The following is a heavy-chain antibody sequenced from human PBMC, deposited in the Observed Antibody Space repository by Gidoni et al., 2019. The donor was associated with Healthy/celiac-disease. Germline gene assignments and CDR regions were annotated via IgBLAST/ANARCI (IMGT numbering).Heavy chain of an antibody. J-gene: IGHJ4*02. CDR2: IYPGDSDT. CDR1: GYSRTSYW. D-gene: IGHD6-19*01. V-gene: IGHV5-51*03. Sequence: EAQLVQSGAEVQKPGESLKISCKGSGYSRTSYWIGWVRQMPGKGLEWIGIIYPGDSDTRYSPSFQGQVTISADKSISTADLQWSSLKASDTAMYYCARRPFSSGWYYFDYWGQRTLVTVSS. CDR3: ARRPFSSGWYYFDY.